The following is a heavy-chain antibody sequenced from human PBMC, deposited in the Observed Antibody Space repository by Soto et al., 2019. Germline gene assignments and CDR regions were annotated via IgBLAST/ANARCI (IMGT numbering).Heavy chain of an antibody. V-gene: IGHV1-69*13. CDR1: GGTFSSYA. CDR3: ALPYYYDSSGYSSHYNWFDP. D-gene: IGHD3-22*01. CDR2: IIPIFGTA. Sequence: SVKVSCKAAGGTFSSYAISWVRQAPGQGLEWMGGIIPIFGTANYAQKFQGRVTITADESTSTAYMELSSLRSEDTAVYYCALPYYYDSSGYSSHYNWFDPWGQGTLVTVSS. J-gene: IGHJ5*02.